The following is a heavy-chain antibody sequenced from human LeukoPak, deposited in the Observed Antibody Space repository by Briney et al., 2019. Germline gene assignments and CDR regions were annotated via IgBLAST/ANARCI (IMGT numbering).Heavy chain of an antibody. CDR2: IKEDGSEK. CDR3: AKSSLNYDFWSGYYPTYNWFDP. Sequence: GGSLRLSCAASGFTFSYYWMTWVRQAPGKGLEWVASIKEDGSEKYYVNSVKGRFTISRDNAKNSLYLQMNSLRAEDTAVYYCAKSSLNYDFWSGYYPTYNWFDPWGQGTLVTVSS. CDR1: GFTFSYYW. V-gene: IGHV3-7*03. J-gene: IGHJ5*02. D-gene: IGHD3-3*01.